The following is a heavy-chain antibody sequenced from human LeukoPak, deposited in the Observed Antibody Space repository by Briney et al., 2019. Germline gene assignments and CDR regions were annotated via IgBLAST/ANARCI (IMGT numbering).Heavy chain of an antibody. CDR3: ARDRSSGWYPPNAFDI. CDR1: GFTFSSYS. D-gene: IGHD6-19*01. J-gene: IGHJ3*02. Sequence: GGSLRLSCAASGFTFSSYSMNWVRQAPGKGLEWVSSISSGSSYIYYADSVKGRFTISRDNAKNSLYLQMNSLRAEDTAVYYCARDRSSGWYPPNAFDIWGQGTMVTVSS. CDR2: ISSGSSYI. V-gene: IGHV3-21*01.